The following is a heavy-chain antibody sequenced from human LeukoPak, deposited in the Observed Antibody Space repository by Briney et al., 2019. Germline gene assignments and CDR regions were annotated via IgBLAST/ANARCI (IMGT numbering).Heavy chain of an antibody. Sequence: GGSLRLSCAASGLNVSSNYMSWVRQAPGKGLEWVSVIYSGGSIYYADSVKGRFIISRDNSKNTLYLQMNSLRADDTAVYYCARAEGISTMVRGVILYWGQGTLVTVSS. J-gene: IGHJ4*02. CDR1: GLNVSSNY. CDR3: ARAEGISTMVRGVILY. V-gene: IGHV3-66*01. D-gene: IGHD3-10*01. CDR2: IYSGGSI.